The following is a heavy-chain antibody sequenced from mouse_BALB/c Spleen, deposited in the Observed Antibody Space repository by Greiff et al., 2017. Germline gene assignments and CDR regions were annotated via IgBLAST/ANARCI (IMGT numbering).Heavy chain of an antibody. CDR1: GFTFSSFG. CDR2: ISSGSSTI. Sequence: EVHLVESGGGLVQPGGSRKLSCAASGFTFSSFGMHWVRQAPEKGLEWVAYISSGSSTIYYADTVKGRFTISRDNPKNTLFLQMTSLRSEDTAMYYGARNYGSSYYFDYWGQGTTLTVSS. D-gene: IGHD1-1*01. J-gene: IGHJ2*01. V-gene: IGHV5-17*02. CDR3: ARNYGSSYYFDY.